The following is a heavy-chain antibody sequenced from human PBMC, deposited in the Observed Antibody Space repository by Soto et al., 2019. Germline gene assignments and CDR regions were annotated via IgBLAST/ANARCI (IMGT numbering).Heavy chain of an antibody. J-gene: IGHJ4*02. Sequence: GGSLRLSCAASGFTFSSYWMHWVRQAPGKGLVWVSRINSDGSSISYADSVKGRFTISRDNAKNTLYLQMNSLRAEDTAVYYCARVSLHYYDSSGPNPDWGQGTLVTVSS. CDR2: INSDGSSI. CDR1: GFTFSSYW. D-gene: IGHD3-22*01. V-gene: IGHV3-74*01. CDR3: ARVSLHYYDSSGPNPD.